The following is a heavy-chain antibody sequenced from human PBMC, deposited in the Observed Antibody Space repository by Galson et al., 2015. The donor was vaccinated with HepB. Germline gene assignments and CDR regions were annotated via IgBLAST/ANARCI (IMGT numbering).Heavy chain of an antibody. CDR2: ILYDGGNK. CDR1: GFNFRRFG. V-gene: IGHV3-33*01. CDR3: ARATVRGLDY. J-gene: IGHJ4*02. Sequence: SLRLSCAASGFNFRRFGMHWVRQAPGKGLEWVALILYDGGNKFYAEYVKGRFTVSRDNSRNTLDLQMDSLRAADTAVYYCARATVRGLDYWGQGTLVTVSS. D-gene: IGHD4-11*01.